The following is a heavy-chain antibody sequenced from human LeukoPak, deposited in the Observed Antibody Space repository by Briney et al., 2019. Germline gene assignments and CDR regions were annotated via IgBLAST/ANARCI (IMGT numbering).Heavy chain of an antibody. J-gene: IGHJ6*02. Sequence: PSETLSLTCTVSGGSISSYYWSWIRQPPGKGLEWIGYIYYSGSTNYNLSLKSRVTISVDTSKNQFSLKLSSVTAADTAVYYCARLLESNYGMDVWGQGTTVTVSS. CDR2: IYYSGST. CDR3: ARLLESNYGMDV. D-gene: IGHD1-1*01. CDR1: GGSISSYY. V-gene: IGHV4-59*08.